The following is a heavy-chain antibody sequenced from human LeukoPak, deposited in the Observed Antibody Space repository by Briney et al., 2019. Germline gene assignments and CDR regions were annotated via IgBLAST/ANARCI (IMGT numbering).Heavy chain of an antibody. CDR3: ARSFYGSGSPSYWYFDL. CDR1: GYTFTSYA. CDR2: INAGNGNT. D-gene: IGHD3-10*01. V-gene: IGHV1-3*01. J-gene: IGHJ2*01. Sequence: ASVKVSCKASGYTFTSYAMHWVRQAPGQRLEWMGWINAGNGNTKYSQKFQGRVTITRDTSASTAYMELSSLRSEDTAVYYCARSFYGSGSPSYWYFDLWGRGTLVTVSS.